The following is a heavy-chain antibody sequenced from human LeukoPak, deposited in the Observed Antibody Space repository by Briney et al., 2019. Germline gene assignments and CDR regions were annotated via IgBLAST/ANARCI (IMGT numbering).Heavy chain of an antibody. J-gene: IGHJ6*02. V-gene: IGHV4-34*01. CDR3: ARGYSNPYYYYYGMDV. CDR2: INHSGST. Sequence: SETLSLTCAVYGGXFXGYYWSWIRQPPXXGXXWIGEINHSGSTNYNPSLKSRVTISVDTSKNQFSLKLSSVTAADTAVYYCARGYSNPYYYYYGMDVWGQGTTVTVSS. CDR1: GGXFXGYY. D-gene: IGHD4-11*01.